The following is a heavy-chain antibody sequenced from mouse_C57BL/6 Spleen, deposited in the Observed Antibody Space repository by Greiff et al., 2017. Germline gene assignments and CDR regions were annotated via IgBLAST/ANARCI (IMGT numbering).Heavy chain of an antibody. CDR1: GYAFSSYW. V-gene: IGHV1-80*01. CDR3: ARRVYYDYDGYAMDY. D-gene: IGHD2-4*01. Sequence: VQLQQSGAELVKPGASVKISCKASGYAFSSYWMNWVKQRPGKGLEWIGQIYPGDGDTNSNGKFKGKATLTADKSSRTAYMQLSSLTSEDSAVYFCARRVYYDYDGYAMDYWGQGTSVTVSS. J-gene: IGHJ4*01. CDR2: IYPGDGDT.